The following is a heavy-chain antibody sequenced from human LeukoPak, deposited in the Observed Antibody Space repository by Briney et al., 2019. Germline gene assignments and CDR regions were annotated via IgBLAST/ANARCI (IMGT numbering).Heavy chain of an antibody. D-gene: IGHD4-23*01. Sequence: TSETLSLTCAVSGYSISSDYYWGWIRQPLGRGLEWIGSIYHSGTTSYNPSLKSRVTISVDTSKNQFSLKLSSVTAADTAVYYCAREFNSGAFDIWGQGTMVTVSS. J-gene: IGHJ3*02. CDR3: AREFNSGAFDI. CDR1: GYSISSDYY. V-gene: IGHV4-38-2*02. CDR2: IYHSGTT.